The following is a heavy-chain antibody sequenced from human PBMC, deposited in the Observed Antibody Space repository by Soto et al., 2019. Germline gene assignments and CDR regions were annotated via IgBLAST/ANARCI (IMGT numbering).Heavy chain of an antibody. D-gene: IGHD6-19*01. CDR1: GYTFTTYG. V-gene: IGHV1-18*01. Sequence: QVQLVQSGAEVKKPGASVKVSCKASGYTFTTYGISWVRQAPGQGLEWMGWINAYNGNTNYAQKLQGRVTMTTDTATSTAYMELRSVISDDTAVYYCARDPVAGTYFDYWGQGTLVTVSS. CDR3: ARDPVAGTYFDY. J-gene: IGHJ4*02. CDR2: INAYNGNT.